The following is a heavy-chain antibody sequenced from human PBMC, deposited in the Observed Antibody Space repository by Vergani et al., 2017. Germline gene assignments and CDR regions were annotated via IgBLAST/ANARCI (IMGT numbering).Heavy chain of an antibody. J-gene: IGHJ6*02. V-gene: IGHV3-66*02. Sequence: EVQLVESGGGLVQPGGSLRLSCAASGFTVSSNYMSWVRQAPGKGLEWVSVIYSGGSTYYADSVKGRFTISRDNSKNTLYLPMNSLRAEDTAVYYCARDLGTYGRDGMDVWGQGTTVTVSS. D-gene: IGHD4-17*01. CDR3: ARDLGTYGRDGMDV. CDR2: IYSGGST. CDR1: GFTVSSNY.